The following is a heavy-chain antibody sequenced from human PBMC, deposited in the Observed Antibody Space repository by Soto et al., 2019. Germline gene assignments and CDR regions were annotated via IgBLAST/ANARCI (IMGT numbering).Heavy chain of an antibody. CDR1: GYTFTNYW. CDR3: AASIFYYGMDV. V-gene: IGHV5-51*01. CDR2: IYPGDSDT. Sequence: GESLKVSCKGSGYTFTNYWIGWVRQMPGKGLEWMGIIYPGDSDTKYNPSFQGQVTISADKSITTTYLQWSSLKASDTAIYYCAASIFYYGMDVRGQGTTVTLSS. J-gene: IGHJ6*02.